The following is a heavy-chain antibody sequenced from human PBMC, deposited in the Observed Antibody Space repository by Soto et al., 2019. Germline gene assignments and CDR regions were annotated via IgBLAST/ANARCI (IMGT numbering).Heavy chain of an antibody. D-gene: IGHD1-1*01. Sequence: PGESLKISFTASGYNFNNNLICWVRQTPVKGLEWMGRIEPSDSYIDYSPSFKGNVTISSDKSIKTVYLQWSSLKASDTAMYYCASLRSLPSTMQFAKDFDYWGQGALFTVCS. J-gene: IGHJ4*02. CDR1: GYNFNNNL. CDR3: ASLRSLPSTMQFAKDFDY. CDR2: IEPSDSYI. V-gene: IGHV5-10-1*01.